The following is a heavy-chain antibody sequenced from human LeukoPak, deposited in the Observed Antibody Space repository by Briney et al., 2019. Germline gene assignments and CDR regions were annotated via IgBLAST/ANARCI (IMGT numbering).Heavy chain of an antibody. D-gene: IGHD6-13*01. CDR1: GGSISSYY. CDR2: IYYSGST. J-gene: IGHJ5*02. V-gene: IGHV4-59*08. Sequence: SETLSLTCTVSGGSISSYYWSWIRQPPGKGLEWIGYIYYSGSTNYNPSLKSRVTISVDTSKNQFSLKLSSVTAADTAVYYCASHGSSRFHHNWFDPWGQGTLVSVSS. CDR3: ASHGSSRFHHNWFDP.